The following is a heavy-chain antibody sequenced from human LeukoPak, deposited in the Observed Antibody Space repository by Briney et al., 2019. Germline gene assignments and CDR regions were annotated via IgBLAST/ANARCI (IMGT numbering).Heavy chain of an antibody. Sequence: SETLSLTCAVYGGSFRGYYWSWIRQPPGKGLEWMGEINQSGSTNYNPSLKSRVTISLDTSKNQFSLKLSSVTAADTAVYYCARRPKRRGIKGYCSSTSCYQTNAFDIWGQGTMVTVSS. J-gene: IGHJ3*02. CDR1: GGSFRGYY. CDR2: INQSGST. CDR3: ARRPKRRGIKGYCSSTSCYQTNAFDI. D-gene: IGHD2-2*01. V-gene: IGHV4-34*01.